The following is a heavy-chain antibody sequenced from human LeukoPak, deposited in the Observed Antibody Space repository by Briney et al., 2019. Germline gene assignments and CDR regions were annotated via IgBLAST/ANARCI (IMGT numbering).Heavy chain of an antibody. CDR1: GFTFSSYG. Sequence: PGRSLRLSCAASGFTFSSYGMHWVRQAPGKGLEWGAVISYDGSNKYYADSVKGRFTISRDNSKNTLYLQMNSLRAEDTAVYYCAKGNLVITTAPFDAFDIWGQGTMVTVSS. D-gene: IGHD3-22*01. CDR2: ISYDGSNK. V-gene: IGHV3-30*18. CDR3: AKGNLVITTAPFDAFDI. J-gene: IGHJ3*02.